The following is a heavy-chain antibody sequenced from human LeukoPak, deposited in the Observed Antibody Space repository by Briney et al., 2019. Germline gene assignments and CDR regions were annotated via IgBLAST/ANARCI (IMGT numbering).Heavy chain of an antibody. CDR3: VTGAPWV. Sequence: GASVQVSCQASGYTFTTYHFNWVRQAAGKGLEWMGWMEPKTGKSGHAQKFQGRVSITRNTSLTTAYLEFRSLRPADTAIYSCVTGAPWVWGQGTLIAVSS. D-gene: IGHD1-26*01. CDR2: MEPKTGKS. V-gene: IGHV1-8*01. J-gene: IGHJ4*02. CDR1: GYTFTTYH.